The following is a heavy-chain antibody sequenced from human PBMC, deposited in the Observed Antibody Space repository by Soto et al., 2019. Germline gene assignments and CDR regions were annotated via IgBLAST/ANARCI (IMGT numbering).Heavy chain of an antibody. CDR3: SRLFYYYSSSDYYDYYYYYYGMDV. V-gene: IGHV2-5*01. CDR1: GFSLSTSGVG. D-gene: IGHD3-22*01. CDR2: IYWNDDK. J-gene: IGHJ6*02. Sequence: SGPTLVNPTQTLTLTCTFSGFSLSTSGVGVGWIRQPPGKALEWLALIYWNDDKRYSPSLKSRLTITKDTSKNQVVLTMTNMEAVDAATNYCSRLFYYYSSSDYYDYYYYYYGMDVWGQGTTVTVSS.